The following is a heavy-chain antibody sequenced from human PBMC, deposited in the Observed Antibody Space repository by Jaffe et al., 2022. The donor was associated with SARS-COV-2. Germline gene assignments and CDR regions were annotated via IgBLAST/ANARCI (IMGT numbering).Heavy chain of an antibody. V-gene: IGHV1-46*01. CDR3: ARELAAAGKTFDY. D-gene: IGHD6-13*01. CDR2: INPSGDYT. CDR1: GYTFSSYY. Sequence: QVQLVQSGAEVKKPGASVKVSCKASGYTFSSYYMHWVRQAPGQGLEWMGVINPSGDYTTYAQKFQGRVTMTRDTSTSTLYMELSSLTSEDTAVYYCARELAAAGKTFDYWGRGTLVTVSS. J-gene: IGHJ4*02.